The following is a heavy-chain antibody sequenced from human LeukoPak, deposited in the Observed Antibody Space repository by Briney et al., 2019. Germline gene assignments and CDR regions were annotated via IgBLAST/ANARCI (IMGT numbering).Heavy chain of an antibody. Sequence: ASVTVSFKASGYTFTSYDINWVRQAPGQGLEWMGWMNPNSGNTGYAQKFQGRVTMTRNTSISTAYKELSSLRSEDTAVYYCARGPGKLRYFDYYYYGMDVWGQGTTVTVSS. CDR1: GYTFTSYD. D-gene: IGHD3-9*01. J-gene: IGHJ6*02. CDR2: MNPNSGNT. V-gene: IGHV1-8*01. CDR3: ARGPGKLRYFDYYYYGMDV.